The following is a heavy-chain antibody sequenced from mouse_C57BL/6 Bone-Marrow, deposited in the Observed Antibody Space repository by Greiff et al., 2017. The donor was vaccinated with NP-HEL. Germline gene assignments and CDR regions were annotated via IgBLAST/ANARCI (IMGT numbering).Heavy chain of an antibody. CDR2: IYPRSGNT. D-gene: IGHD1-1*01. Sequence: QVQLKQSGAELARPGASVKLSCKASGYTFTSYGISWVKQRTGQGLEWIGEIYPRSGNTYYNEKFKGKATLTADKSSSTAYMELRSLTSEDSAVYFCARHYYGSSPYWYFDVWGTGTTVTVSS. CDR3: ARHYYGSSPYWYFDV. V-gene: IGHV1-81*01. CDR1: GYTFTSYG. J-gene: IGHJ1*03.